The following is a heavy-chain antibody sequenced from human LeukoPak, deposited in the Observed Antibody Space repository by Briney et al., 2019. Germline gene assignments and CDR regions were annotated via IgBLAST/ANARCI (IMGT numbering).Heavy chain of an antibody. CDR1: GGFISSGGYY. Sequence: SSETLSLTCTVSGGFISSGGYYWSWIRQHPGKGLEWIGYIYYSGSTYYNPSLRSRVTISVDTSKNQFSLKLSSVTAADTAVYYCARATESGPGGNWFDPWGQGTLVTVSS. D-gene: IGHD2-15*01. J-gene: IGHJ5*02. CDR2: IYYSGST. V-gene: IGHV4-31*03. CDR3: ARATESGPGGNWFDP.